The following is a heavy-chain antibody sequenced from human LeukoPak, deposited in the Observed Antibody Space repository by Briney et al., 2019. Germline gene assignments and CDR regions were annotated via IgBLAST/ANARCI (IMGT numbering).Heavy chain of an antibody. D-gene: IGHD2-21*02. CDR1: GFTFSSYG. CDR3: ARVKACGGDCYFFDY. J-gene: IGHJ4*02. CDR2: IWYDGSNK. V-gene: IGHV3-33*01. Sequence: GGSLRLSCAASGFTFSSYGMHWVRQAPGKGLEWVAVIWYDGSNKYYADSVKGRFTISRDNSKNTLYLQMNSLRAEDTAVYYCARVKACGGDCYFFDYWGQGTRVTVPS.